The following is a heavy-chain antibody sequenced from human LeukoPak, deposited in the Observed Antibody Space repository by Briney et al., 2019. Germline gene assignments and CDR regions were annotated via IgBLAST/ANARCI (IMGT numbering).Heavy chain of an antibody. CDR3: ARTYYYGSGSRNYYYMDV. V-gene: IGHV4-59*01. Sequence: PSETLSLTCTVSGGSISYYYWSWIRQPPGKGLEWIGYIYYSGNTNYNPSLKSRVTISVDTSKNQFSLKLSSVTAADTAVYYCARTYYYGSGSRNYYYMDVWGKGTTVTISS. D-gene: IGHD3-10*01. CDR2: IYYSGNT. J-gene: IGHJ6*03. CDR1: GGSISYYY.